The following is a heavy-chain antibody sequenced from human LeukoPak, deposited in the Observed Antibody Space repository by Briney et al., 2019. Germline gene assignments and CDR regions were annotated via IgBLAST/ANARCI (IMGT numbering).Heavy chain of an antibody. CDR1: GGSISSYY. J-gene: IGHJ4*02. CDR3: TRHQVPTLIDF. Sequence: KPSETLSLTCTVSGGSISSYYWSWIRQPPGKGLEWIGYIYYSGSTNYNPSLKSRVTISVDTSKNQFSLKLSSVTAADTAVYYCTRHQVPTLIDFWGQGTLVTVSS. CDR2: IYYSGST. D-gene: IGHD5-12*01. V-gene: IGHV4-59*08.